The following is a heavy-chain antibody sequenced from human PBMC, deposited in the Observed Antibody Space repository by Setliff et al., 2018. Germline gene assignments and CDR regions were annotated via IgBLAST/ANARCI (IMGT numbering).Heavy chain of an antibody. CDR1: GYTFTSYA. CDR2: INTNTGNP. D-gene: IGHD3-10*01. Sequence: ASVKVSCKASGYTFTSYAVNWVRQAPGQGLEWMGWINTNTGNPSYAQGFTGRFVFSLDTSVSTAYLQISSLKAEDSAVYYCGRASRFGTIVYRGDYYMDVWGKGTTVTVSS. V-gene: IGHV7-4-1*02. CDR3: GRASRFGTIVYRGDYYMDV. J-gene: IGHJ6*03.